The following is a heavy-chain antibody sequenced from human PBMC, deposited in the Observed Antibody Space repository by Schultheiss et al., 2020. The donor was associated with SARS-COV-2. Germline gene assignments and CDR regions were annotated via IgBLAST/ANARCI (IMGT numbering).Heavy chain of an antibody. CDR2: IYYSGST. V-gene: IGHV4-61*08. CDR3: ARERHGYNYGGLDY. CDR1: GGSISSGGYY. J-gene: IGHJ4*02. D-gene: IGHD5-24*01. Sequence: SETLSLTCTVSGGSISSGGYYWSWIRQPPGKGLEWIGYIYYSGSTNYNPSLKSRVTISVDTSKNQFSLKLSSVTAADTAVYYCARERHGYNYGGLDYWGQGTLVTVSS.